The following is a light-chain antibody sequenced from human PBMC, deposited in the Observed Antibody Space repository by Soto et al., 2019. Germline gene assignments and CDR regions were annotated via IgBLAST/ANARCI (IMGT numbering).Light chain of an antibody. J-gene: IGKJ1*01. V-gene: IGKV3-20*01. CDR1: QSVGDN. Sequence: ETVLTQSPATLTVSPGERATLSCRASQSVGDNLAWYQQRPGQAPRLLIYHASSRATGVPDRFSGSGSGTDFTLTIRRLEPGDFAVYYCQQYDSTVWTFGQGTKVAIK. CDR2: HAS. CDR3: QQYDSTVWT.